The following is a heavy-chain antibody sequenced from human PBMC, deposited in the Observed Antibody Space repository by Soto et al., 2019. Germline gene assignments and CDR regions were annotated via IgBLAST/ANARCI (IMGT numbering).Heavy chain of an antibody. V-gene: IGHV1-3*01. CDR1: GYTFTSYA. CDR2: INAGNGNT. J-gene: IGHJ3*02. Sequence: QVQLVQSGAEVKKPGASVKVSCKASGYTFTSYAMHWVRQAPGQRLEWMGWINAGNGNTKYSQKFQGRVTITRDTSASTAYMELSSLRSEDTAVYYCARVRGSVYSSSQRAFDIWGQGTMVTVSS. CDR3: ARVRGSVYSSSQRAFDI. D-gene: IGHD6-13*01.